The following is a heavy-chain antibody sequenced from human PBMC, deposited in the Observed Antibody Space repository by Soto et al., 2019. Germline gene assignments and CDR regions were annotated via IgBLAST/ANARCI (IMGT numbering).Heavy chain of an antibody. CDR3: AKSKDSTIFGVVIYYFDT. CDR2: LSPNGAST. Sequence: GGSLRLSCAASGFTFSSFGMNWVRQAPGKGLEWVSSLSPNGASTYYADSVKGRFTISRDNAKNTLFLQMDSLRAEDTDVYFCAKSKDSTIFGVVIYYFDTWGQGALVTVSS. CDR1: GFTFSSFG. D-gene: IGHD3-3*01. J-gene: IGHJ4*02. V-gene: IGHV3-23*01.